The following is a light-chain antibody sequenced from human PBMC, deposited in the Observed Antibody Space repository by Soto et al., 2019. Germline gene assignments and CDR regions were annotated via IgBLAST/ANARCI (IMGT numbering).Light chain of an antibody. CDR2: EVS. CDR1: SSDVGGYNY. V-gene: IGLV2-14*01. J-gene: IGLJ1*01. CDR3: SSYTSSSTYV. Sequence: QSVLTQPASVSGSPGQSITISCTGTSSDVGGYNYVSWYQQHSGKAPKLMIYEVSYRPSGVSNRFSGSKSGNTASLTISGLQAEDEADYYCSSYTSSSTYVFGPGTKVNVL.